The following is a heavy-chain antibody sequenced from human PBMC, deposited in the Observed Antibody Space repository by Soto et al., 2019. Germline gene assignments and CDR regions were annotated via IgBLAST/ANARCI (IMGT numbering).Heavy chain of an antibody. J-gene: IGHJ4*02. CDR3: ARVLNAVGPVATIRQPYFDH. Sequence: PGESLKISCKASGYIFTNCWIGWVRHMPGKGLEWMGIIYPGDSDTRYSPSFQGQVTISADKSISTAYLQWSSLKASDTAMYYCARVLNAVGPVATIRQPYFDHWGQGTLVTVSS. CDR1: GYIFTNCW. D-gene: IGHD5-12*01. V-gene: IGHV5-51*01. CDR2: IYPGDSDT.